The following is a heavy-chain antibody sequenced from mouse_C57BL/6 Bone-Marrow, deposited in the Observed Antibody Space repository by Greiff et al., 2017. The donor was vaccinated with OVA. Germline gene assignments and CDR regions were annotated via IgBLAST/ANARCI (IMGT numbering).Heavy chain of an antibody. D-gene: IGHD1-1*01. CDR3: ARSRGSSPWYFDV. CDR1: GYTFTSYW. CDR2: IDPSDSYT. J-gene: IGHJ1*03. Sequence: QVQLQQPGAELVRPGTSVKLSCKASGYTFTSYWMHWVKQRPGQGLEWIGVIDPSDSYTNYNQKFKGKATLTVDTSSSTAYMQLSSLTSEDSAVYYCARSRGSSPWYFDVWGTGTTVTVSS. V-gene: IGHV1-59*01.